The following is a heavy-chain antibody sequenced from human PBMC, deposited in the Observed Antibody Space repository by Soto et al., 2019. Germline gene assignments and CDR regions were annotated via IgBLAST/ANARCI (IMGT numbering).Heavy chain of an antibody. D-gene: IGHD2-2*01. CDR2: IIPIFGTA. CDR1: GGTFSSYA. CDR3: ARYAVPAASPLGPFVY. V-gene: IGHV1-69*01. Sequence: QMQLVQSGAEVKKPGSSVKVSCKASGGTFSSYAISWVRQAPGQGLEWMGGIIPIFGTANYAQKFQGRVTITADESTSTAYMELSSLRSEDTAVYYCARYAVPAASPLGPFVYWGQGTLVTVSS. J-gene: IGHJ4*02.